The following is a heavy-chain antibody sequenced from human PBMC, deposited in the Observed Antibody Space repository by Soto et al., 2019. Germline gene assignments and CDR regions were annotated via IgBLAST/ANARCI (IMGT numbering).Heavy chain of an antibody. CDR1: GVSLINSISG. V-gene: IGHV2-26*01. D-gene: IGHD4-17*01. Sequence: GPTLVNPTETLTLTCTVSGVSLINSISGVSGIRHPPGKALEWLAHIFSNDEKSYSTSLKSRLTISKDTSKSQVVLTMTNMDPVDTATYYCARAQGSVTTSSGYGMDVWGQGTTVTVSS. CDR3: ARAQGSVTTSSGYGMDV. J-gene: IGHJ6*02. CDR2: IFSNDEK.